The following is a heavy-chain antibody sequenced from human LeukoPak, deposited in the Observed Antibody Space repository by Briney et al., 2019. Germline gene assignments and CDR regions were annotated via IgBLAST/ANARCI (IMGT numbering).Heavy chain of an antibody. D-gene: IGHD3-9*01. CDR1: GGSISRGSYY. V-gene: IGHV4-61*02. CDR3: ARDRIKEDDIVSGYHKFAY. CDR2: IYNSGTT. Sequence: SETLSLTCIVSGGSISRGSYYWNWIRQPAGKGLEWMGRIYNSGTTNYHPSLKSRVTISTDMSKNEVSLKLSSVTAADTAVYYCARDRIKEDDIVSGYHKFAYWGEGTLDTVSS. J-gene: IGHJ4*02.